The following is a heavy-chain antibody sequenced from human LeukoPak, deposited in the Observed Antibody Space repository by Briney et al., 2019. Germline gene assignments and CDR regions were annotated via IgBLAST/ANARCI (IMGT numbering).Heavy chain of an antibody. CDR2: ISAYNGNT. V-gene: IGHV1-18*01. Sequence: ASVKVSCKATGYTFTSYGISWVRQAPGQGLEWMGWISAYNGNTSYAQKLQGRVTMTTDTSTSTAYMELRSLRSDDTAVYYCARERVHLSYFDYWGQGTLVTVSS. J-gene: IGHJ4*02. CDR1: GYTFTSYG. CDR3: ARERVHLSYFDY.